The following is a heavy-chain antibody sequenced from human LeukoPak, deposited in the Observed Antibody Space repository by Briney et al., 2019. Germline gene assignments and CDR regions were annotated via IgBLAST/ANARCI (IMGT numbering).Heavy chain of an antibody. CDR3: ARFSSSGGHYFDY. J-gene: IGHJ4*02. CDR2: INHSGST. D-gene: IGHD6-6*01. Sequence: PSETLSLTCTVSGGSISNYFWSWIRQPPGKGLEWIGEINHSGSTNYNPSLKSRVTISVDTSKNQFSLKLSSVTAADTAVYYCARFSSSGGHYFDYWGQGTLVTVSS. CDR1: GGSISNYF. V-gene: IGHV4-34*01.